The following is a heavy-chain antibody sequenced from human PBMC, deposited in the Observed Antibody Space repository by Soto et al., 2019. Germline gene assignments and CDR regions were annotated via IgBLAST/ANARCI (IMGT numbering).Heavy chain of an antibody. V-gene: IGHV6-1*01. J-gene: IGHJ6*02. CDR3: AREGEYSSSWFNGVGLREHYYYYGMDV. Sequence: SQTLSLTCAISGDSVSSNSAAWNWIRQSPSRGLEWLGRTYYRSKWYNDYAVSVKSRITINPDSSKNQFSLQLNSVTPEDTAVYYCAREGEYSSSWFNGVGLREHYYYYGMDVWGQGTTVTVSS. D-gene: IGHD6-13*01. CDR1: GDSVSSNSAA. CDR2: TYYRSKWYN.